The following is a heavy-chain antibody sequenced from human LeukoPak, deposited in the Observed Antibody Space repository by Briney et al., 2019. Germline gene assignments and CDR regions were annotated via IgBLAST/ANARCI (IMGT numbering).Heavy chain of an antibody. V-gene: IGHV3-64D*09. CDR3: VTGGVYSKDGMDV. J-gene: IGHJ6*02. Sequence: PGGSLRLSCAASGFTFSTYEMNWVRQAPGKGLEYVSTISSSGGSTYYAESVKGRFSISRDTSKNTLYLQMSSLRPEDTAVYYCVTGGVYSKDGMDVWGQGTTVTVSS. CDR2: ISSSGGST. CDR1: GFTFSTYE. D-gene: IGHD2-8*01.